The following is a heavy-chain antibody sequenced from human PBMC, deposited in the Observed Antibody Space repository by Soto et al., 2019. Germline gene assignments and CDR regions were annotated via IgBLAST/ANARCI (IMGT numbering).Heavy chain of an antibody. V-gene: IGHV3-30*18. CDR2: ISYDGTNN. CDR3: AKGECSGGSCYFSAFDI. CDR1: GFTFSSYG. Sequence: QVQLVESGGGVVQPGRSLRLSCAASGFTFSSYGMHWVRQAPGKGLEWVAVISYDGTNNYYTESVKGRFTISRDNSKKTLFLQMNSLRAEDTGVYFCAKGECSGGSCYFSAFDIWGQGTMVTVSS. D-gene: IGHD2-15*01. J-gene: IGHJ3*02.